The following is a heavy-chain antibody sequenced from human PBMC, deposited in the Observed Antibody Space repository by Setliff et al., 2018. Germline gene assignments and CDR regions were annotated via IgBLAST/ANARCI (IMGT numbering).Heavy chain of an antibody. CDR1: GFTFSSYA. V-gene: IGHV3-23*01. CDR2: ISRSGGST. CDR3: AKEGAGYSSSSDRFDP. D-gene: IGHD6-6*01. J-gene: IGHJ5*02. Sequence: GGSLRLSCAASGFTFSSYAMSWVRQAPGKELEWVSAISRSGGSTYYADSVKGRFTISRDNSKNTLYLQMNSLRAEDTAVYYCAKEGAGYSSSSDRFDPWGQGTLVTVSS.